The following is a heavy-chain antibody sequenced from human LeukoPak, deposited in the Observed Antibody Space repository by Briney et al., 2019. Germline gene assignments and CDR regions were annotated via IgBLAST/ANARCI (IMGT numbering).Heavy chain of an antibody. D-gene: IGHD6-13*01. CDR1: GGSISSYY. CDR2: ISYSGNT. V-gene: IGHV4-59*08. J-gene: IGHJ4*02. Sequence: KPSETPSLTCTVSGGSISSYYWSWIRQPPGKGLEWIGYISYSGNTNYNPSLKSRVTISVDTSKNQFSLKLTSVTAADTAVYYCARQGGYIAPLALWGQGTLVTVSA. CDR3: ARQGGYIAPLAL.